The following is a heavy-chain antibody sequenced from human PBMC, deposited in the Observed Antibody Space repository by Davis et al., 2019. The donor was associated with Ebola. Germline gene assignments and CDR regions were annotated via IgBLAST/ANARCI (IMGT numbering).Heavy chain of an antibody. J-gene: IGHJ4*02. D-gene: IGHD3-16*01. CDR2: INHSGST. V-gene: IGHV4-34*01. Sequence: MPSETLSLTCAVYGGSFSGYYWSWIRQPPGKGLEWIGEINHSGSTNYNPSLKSRVTISVDTSKNQFSLKLTSVTAADTAMYYCASFTFGRGGYWGQGTLVTVSS. CDR1: GGSFSGYY. CDR3: ASFTFGRGGY.